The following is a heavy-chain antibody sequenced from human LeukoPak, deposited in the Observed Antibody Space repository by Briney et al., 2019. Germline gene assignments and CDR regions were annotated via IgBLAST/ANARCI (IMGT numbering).Heavy chain of an antibody. CDR3: ARDDKQVAGLDY. V-gene: IGHV3-23*01. J-gene: IGHJ4*02. CDR1: GFTFSLYD. D-gene: IGHD3-22*01. CDR2: IDRGVGST. Sequence: PGGSLRLSCAASGFTFSLYDMSWVRQAPGKGLECVSAIDRGVGSTYYADSVKGRFTISRDNSRNTLYLQMNSLRAEDTAVYYCARDDKQVAGLDYWGQGTLVTVSS.